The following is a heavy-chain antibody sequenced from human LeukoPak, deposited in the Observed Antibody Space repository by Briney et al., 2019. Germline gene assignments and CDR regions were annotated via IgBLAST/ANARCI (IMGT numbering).Heavy chain of an antibody. CDR1: GFTFSNYG. D-gene: IGHD1-26*01. J-gene: IGHJ2*01. CDR2: ISSGSGYI. Sequence: GGSLRLSCAASGFTFSNYGMNWVRQAPGKGLEWVSSISSGSGYIYYVDSVKGRFTISRDNAKNSLYLQMNSLRAEDTAVYSCARVEQGGGSYYRPSWYFDLWGRGTLVTVSS. CDR3: ARVEQGGGSYYRPSWYFDL. V-gene: IGHV3-21*01.